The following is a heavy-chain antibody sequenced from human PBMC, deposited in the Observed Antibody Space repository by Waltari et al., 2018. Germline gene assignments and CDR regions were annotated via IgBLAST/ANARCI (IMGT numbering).Heavy chain of an antibody. CDR2: INHSGST. D-gene: IGHD3-10*01. Sequence: QVQLQQWGAGLLKPSETLSLTCAVYGGYFSGYYWSWIRQPPGTGLEWIGEINHSGSTNYNPSLKSRVTISVDTSKNQFSLKLSSVTAADTAVYYCARGRSVLLWFGELLGNGMDVWGQGTTVTVSS. CDR3: ARGRSVLLWFGELLGNGMDV. J-gene: IGHJ6*02. V-gene: IGHV4-34*01. CDR1: GGYFSGYY.